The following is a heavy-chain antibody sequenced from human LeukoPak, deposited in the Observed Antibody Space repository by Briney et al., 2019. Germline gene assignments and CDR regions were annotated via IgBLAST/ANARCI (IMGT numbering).Heavy chain of an antibody. Sequence: SETLSLTCTVSGGSISSSSYYWGWIRQPPGKGLEWIGSIYYSGSTSYNPSLKSRVTISVDTSKNQFSLKLSSVTAADTAVYYCARTGVEMAEAGWGQGTLVTVSS. CDR2: IYYSGST. J-gene: IGHJ4*02. V-gene: IGHV4-39*07. D-gene: IGHD5-24*01. CDR3: ARTGVEMAEAG. CDR1: GGSISSSSYY.